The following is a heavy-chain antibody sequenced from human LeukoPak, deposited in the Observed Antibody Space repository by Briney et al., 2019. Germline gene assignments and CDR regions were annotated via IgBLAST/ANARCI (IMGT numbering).Heavy chain of an antibody. V-gene: IGHV7-4-1*02. CDR1: GYTFTSYY. CDR2: INTNTGNP. CDR3: ARDLDLNYDFWSGYDDAFDI. D-gene: IGHD3-3*01. Sequence: ASVKVSCKASGYTFTSYYMHWVRQAPGQGLEWMGWINTNTGNPTYAQGFTGRFVFSLDTSVSTAYLQISSLKAEDTAVYYCARDLDLNYDFWSGYDDAFDIWGQGTMVTVSS. J-gene: IGHJ3*02.